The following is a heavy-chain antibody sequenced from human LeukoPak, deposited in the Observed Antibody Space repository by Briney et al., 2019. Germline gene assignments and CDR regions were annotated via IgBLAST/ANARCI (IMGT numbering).Heavy chain of an antibody. J-gene: IGHJ4*02. CDR2: ISYDGSNK. Sequence: GGSLRLSCAASGFTFSSYGMHWVRQAPGKGLEWVAVISYDGSNKYYADSVKGRFTISRDNSKNTLYLQMNSLRAEDTAVYYCAKGRLAPYYYFDYWGQGTLVTVSS. CDR1: GFTFSSYG. D-gene: IGHD3-10*01. V-gene: IGHV3-30*18. CDR3: AKGRLAPYYYFDY.